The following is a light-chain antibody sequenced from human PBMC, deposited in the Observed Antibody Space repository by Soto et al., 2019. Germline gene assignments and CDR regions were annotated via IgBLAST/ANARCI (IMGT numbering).Light chain of an antibody. J-gene: IGKJ3*01. CDR3: QQRSNWPLT. CDR1: QSISNY. Sequence: EIVLTQSPATLSLSPGERATLSCRASQSISNYLAWYQQKPGQAPRLLVYDASNRATGIPARFSGSGSGTDFTLTNSSLEPEDFAVYYCQQRSNWPLTFGPGTKVDIK. CDR2: DAS. V-gene: IGKV3-11*01.